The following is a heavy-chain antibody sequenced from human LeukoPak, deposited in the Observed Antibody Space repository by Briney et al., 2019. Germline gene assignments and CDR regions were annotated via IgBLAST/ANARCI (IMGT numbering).Heavy chain of an antibody. V-gene: IGHV3-48*03. D-gene: IGHD3-16*01. CDR1: GFTFSSYE. CDR2: ISSSGSTI. J-gene: IGHJ4*02. CDR3: ARAELAHWGYYFDY. Sequence: GGSLRLSCAASGFTFSSYEMNWVRQAPGKGLEWVSYISSSGSTIYYADSVKGRFTISRDNAKNSLYLQMNSLGAEDTAVYYCARAELAHWGYYFDYWGQGTLVTVSS.